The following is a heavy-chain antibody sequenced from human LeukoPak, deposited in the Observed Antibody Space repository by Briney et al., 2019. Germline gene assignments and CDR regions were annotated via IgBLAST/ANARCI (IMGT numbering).Heavy chain of an antibody. J-gene: IGHJ4*02. Sequence: KTSETLSLTCAVYGGSFSGYYWSWIRQPPGKGLEWIGEINHSGSTNYNPSLKSRVTISVDTSKNQFSLKLSSVTAADTAVYYCARAVAAAALWYYFDYWGQGTPVTVSS. D-gene: IGHD6-13*01. CDR1: GGSFSGYY. V-gene: IGHV4-34*01. CDR2: INHSGST. CDR3: ARAVAAAALWYYFDY.